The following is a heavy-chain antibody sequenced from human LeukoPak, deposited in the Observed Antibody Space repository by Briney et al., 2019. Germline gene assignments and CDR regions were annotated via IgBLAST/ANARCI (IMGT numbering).Heavy chain of an antibody. CDR1: GYTFTSYD. Sequence: ASVKVSCKASGYTFTSYDINWVRQATGQGLEWMGWMNPNSGNTGYAQKFQGRVTMTRNTSISTAYMELGSLRSEGTAVYYCARVSRGRPKNQALGYWGQGTLVTVSS. CDR2: MNPNSGNT. D-gene: IGHD1-14*01. CDR3: ARVSRGRPKNQALGY. J-gene: IGHJ4*02. V-gene: IGHV1-8*01.